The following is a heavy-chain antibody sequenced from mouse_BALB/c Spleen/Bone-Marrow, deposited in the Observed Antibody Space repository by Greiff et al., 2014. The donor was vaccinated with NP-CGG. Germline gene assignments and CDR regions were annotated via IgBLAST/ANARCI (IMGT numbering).Heavy chain of an antibody. J-gene: IGHJ3*01. CDR3: ALANWDIGGPFAY. V-gene: IGHV1-4*01. CDR1: GYTFTSYT. D-gene: IGHD4-1*01. Sequence: QVPLKGVGGELARPGASVKMSCKASGYTFTSYTMHWGKQRPGQGLGWIGYINPSSGYTNYNQKFKDKATLTADKSSSTAYMQLSSLTSEDSAVYYCALANWDIGGPFAYWGQGTLVTVSA. CDR2: INPSSGYT.